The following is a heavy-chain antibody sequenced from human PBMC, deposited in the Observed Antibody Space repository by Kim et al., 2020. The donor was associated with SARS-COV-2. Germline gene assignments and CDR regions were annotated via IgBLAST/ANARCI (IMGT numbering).Heavy chain of an antibody. V-gene: IGHV4-34*01. CDR2: INHSGST. J-gene: IGHJ6*02. D-gene: IGHD6-13*01. CDR3: ASLAAGTWYYYYGMDV. CDR1: GGSFSGYY. Sequence: SQTLSLTCAVYGGSFSGYYWSWIRQPPGKGLEWIGEINHSGSTNYNPSLKSRVTISVDTSKNQFSLKLSSVTAADTAVYYCASLAAGTWYYYYGMDVWGQGTTVTVSS.